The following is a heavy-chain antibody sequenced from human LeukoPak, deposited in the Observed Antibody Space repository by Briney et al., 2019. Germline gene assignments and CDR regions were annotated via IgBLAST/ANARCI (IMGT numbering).Heavy chain of an antibody. Sequence: ASVKVSCKVSGYTLTELSMHWVRQAPGKGLEWMGGFDPEDGETIYAEKFQGRVTVTEDTSTDTAYMELSSLRSEDTAIYYCAKAYYHILTGYRDWYFELWGPGTLVTVSS. CDR2: FDPEDGET. CDR1: GYTLTELS. CDR3: AKAYYHILTGYRDWYFEL. V-gene: IGHV1-24*01. D-gene: IGHD3-9*01. J-gene: IGHJ2*01.